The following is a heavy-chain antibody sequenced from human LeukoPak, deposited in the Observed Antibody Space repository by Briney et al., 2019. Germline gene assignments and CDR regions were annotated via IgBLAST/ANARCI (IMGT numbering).Heavy chain of an antibody. V-gene: IGHV1-2*02. CDR2: INPNSGGT. CDR3: ARDRWEQYAFDI. D-gene: IGHD1-26*01. Sequence: ASVKVSCKASGYTFTGYYMHWVRQAPGQGLEWMGWINPNSGGTNYAQKFQGRVTTTRDTSISTAYMELSRLRSDDTAVYYCARDRWEQYAFDIWGQGTMVTVSS. CDR1: GYTFTGYY. J-gene: IGHJ3*02.